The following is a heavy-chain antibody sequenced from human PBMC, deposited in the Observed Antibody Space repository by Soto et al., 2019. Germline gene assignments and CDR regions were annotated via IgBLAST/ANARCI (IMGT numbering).Heavy chain of an antibody. V-gene: IGHV4-39*01. J-gene: IGHJ3*01. Sequence: QLQLQESGPGLVKPSETLSLTCTVSGGSIRSSSYYWGWIRQPPGKGLEWIGSIYYSGSTYYNPFLMSRVTIFVALSGNRSSLVLSSVTAADTAVYYCARHGSPYPCDAFEFWVQGTMVTVSS. CDR3: ARHGSPYPCDAFEF. D-gene: IGHD2-21*01. CDR2: IYYSGST. CDR1: GGSIRSSSYY.